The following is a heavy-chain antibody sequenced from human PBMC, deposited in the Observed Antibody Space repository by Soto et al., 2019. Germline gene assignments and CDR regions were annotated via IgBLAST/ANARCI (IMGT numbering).Heavy chain of an antibody. Sequence: QVQLQESGPGLVKPSETLSLTCTVSAGSISSYYCSWIRQPPGKVLDWLGYIYYSGSTNYNPSLKSRVTVSVDTSMNQFSLTLRPVTSALPAVYYWERDDANHWRGYGMDVSGQGTTVTVSS. CDR1: AGSISSYY. V-gene: IGHV4-59*01. J-gene: IGHJ6*02. CDR3: ERDDANHWRGYGMDV. CDR2: IYYSGST. D-gene: IGHD1-1*01.